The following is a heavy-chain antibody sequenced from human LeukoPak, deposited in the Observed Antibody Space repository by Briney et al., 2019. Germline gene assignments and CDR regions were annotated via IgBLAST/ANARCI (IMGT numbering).Heavy chain of an antibody. CDR1: GFTFSSYN. V-gene: IGHV3-21*01. CDR3: ARVLETDCTGGSCYSGLDY. Sequence: GGALRLSCAASGFTFSSYNLKWVRQAPGEGLEWVSSISRTGTYIYYADSVKGRFTVSRDNAQNSLYLQMNSLRGEDTAVYYCARVLETDCTGGSCYSGLDYWGQGTLVTVSS. CDR2: ISRTGTYI. D-gene: IGHD2-15*01. J-gene: IGHJ4*02.